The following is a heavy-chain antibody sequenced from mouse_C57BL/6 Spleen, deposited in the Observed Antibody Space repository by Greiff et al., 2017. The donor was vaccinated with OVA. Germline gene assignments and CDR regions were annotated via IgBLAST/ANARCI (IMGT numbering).Heavy chain of an antibody. J-gene: IGHJ3*01. V-gene: IGHV1-55*01. Sequence: QVQLQQPGAELVKPGASVKMSCKASGYTFTSYWITWVKQRPGQGLEWIGGIYPGSGSTNYNEKFKSKATLTVDTSSSTAYMQLSSLTSEDSAVYYCARDTVTGAWFAYWGQGTLVTVSA. CDR3: ARDTVTGAWFAY. D-gene: IGHD2-13*01. CDR1: GYTFTSYW. CDR2: IYPGSGST.